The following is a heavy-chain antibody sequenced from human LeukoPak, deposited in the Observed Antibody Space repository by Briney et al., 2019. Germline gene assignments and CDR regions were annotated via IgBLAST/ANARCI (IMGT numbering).Heavy chain of an antibody. Sequence: SETLSLTCTVSGGSISSYYWSWIRQHPGKGLEWIGYIYYSGSTYYNPSLKSRVTISVDTSKNQFSLKLSSVTAADTAVYYCARDRGYGDYGEYYFDYWGQGTLVTVSS. CDR2: IYYSGST. J-gene: IGHJ4*02. CDR3: ARDRGYGDYGEYYFDY. V-gene: IGHV4-59*06. D-gene: IGHD4-17*01. CDR1: GGSISSYY.